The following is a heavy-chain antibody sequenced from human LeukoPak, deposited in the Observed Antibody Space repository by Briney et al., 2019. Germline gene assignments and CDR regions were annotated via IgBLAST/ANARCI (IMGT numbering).Heavy chain of an antibody. CDR1: GFTFSSYW. V-gene: IGHV3-23*01. D-gene: IGHD3-16*01. CDR2: ITNSGGTT. J-gene: IGHJ4*02. CDR3: AKDPPGQLWLFDY. Sequence: GGSLRLSCAASGFTFSSYWMSWVRQAPGKGLEWVSAITNSGGTTYYADSVKGRFTISRDNSKNTLYLQMNSLRAEDTAVYYCAKDPPGQLWLFDYWGQGTLVTVSS.